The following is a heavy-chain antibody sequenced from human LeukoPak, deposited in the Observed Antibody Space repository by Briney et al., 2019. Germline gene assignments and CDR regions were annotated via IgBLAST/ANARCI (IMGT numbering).Heavy chain of an antibody. CDR3: ARAGRTGAYSSSWCDY. Sequence: ASVKVSCKASGYTFTSYGISWVRQAPGQGLEWMGWISAYNGNTNYAQKLQGRVTMTTDTSTSTAYMELRSLRSDDTAVYYCARAGRTGAYSSSWCDYWGQGTLVTVSS. J-gene: IGHJ4*02. CDR1: GYTFTSYG. V-gene: IGHV1-18*01. D-gene: IGHD6-13*01. CDR2: ISAYNGNT.